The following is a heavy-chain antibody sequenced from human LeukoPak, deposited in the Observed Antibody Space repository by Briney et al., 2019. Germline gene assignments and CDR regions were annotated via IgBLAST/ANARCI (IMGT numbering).Heavy chain of an antibody. V-gene: IGHV4-59*01. CDR3: ARGPRYSSSFLDFDY. CDR1: GGSISSYY. D-gene: IGHD6-13*01. CDR2: IYYSGST. Sequence: SETLSLTCTVSGGSISSYYWSWIRQPPGKGLEWIGYIYYSGSTNYNPSLKSRVTISVDTSKNQFSLKLSSVTAADTAVYYCARGPRYSSSFLDFDYWGQGTLVTVSS. J-gene: IGHJ4*02.